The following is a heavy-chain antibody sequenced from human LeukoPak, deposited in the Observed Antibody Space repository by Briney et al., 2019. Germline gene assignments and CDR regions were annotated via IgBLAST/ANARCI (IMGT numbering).Heavy chain of an antibody. D-gene: IGHD3-10*01. CDR1: GFIFSRYG. CDR3: ARSARGVIFGV. J-gene: IGHJ6*04. CDR2: VSYDGTET. V-gene: IGHV3-30*03. Sequence: QTGGSLRLSCAASGFIFSRYGIHWVRQAPGKGLEWVAVVSYDGTETKYADSVKGRLNLSRDNSKNTVYLQMNSLTFEDTAVYYCARSARGVIFGVWGKGTTVTVSS.